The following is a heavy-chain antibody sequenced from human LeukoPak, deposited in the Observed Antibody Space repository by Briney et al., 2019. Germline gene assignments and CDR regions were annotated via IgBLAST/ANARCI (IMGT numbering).Heavy chain of an antibody. V-gene: IGHV4-39*01. Sequence: PSETLSLTCTVSGGSISSSSYYWGWIRQPPGKGLEWIGSIYYSGSTYYNPSLKSRVTISVDTPKNQFSLKLSSVTAADTAVYYCARRVRGVRYFDYWGQGTLVTVSS. J-gene: IGHJ4*02. CDR2: IYYSGST. CDR1: GGSISSSSYY. CDR3: ARRVRGVRYFDY. D-gene: IGHD3-10*01.